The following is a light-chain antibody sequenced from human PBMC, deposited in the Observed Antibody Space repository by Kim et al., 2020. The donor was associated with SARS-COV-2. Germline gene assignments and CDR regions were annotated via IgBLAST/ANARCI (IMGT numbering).Light chain of an antibody. CDR1: QSVSNY. J-gene: IGKJ1*01. CDR2: GAS. CDR3: QQYNDWPQT. Sequence: VSPVERATLSCRASQSVSNYLAWYQQKPGQAPRLLIYGASTRATGIPAGFSGSGSETEFTLTINNLQSEDFAVYYCQQYNDWPQTFGQGTKVDIK. V-gene: IGKV3-15*01.